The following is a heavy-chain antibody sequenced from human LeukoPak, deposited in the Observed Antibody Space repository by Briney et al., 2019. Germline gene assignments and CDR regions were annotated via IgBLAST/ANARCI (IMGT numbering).Heavy chain of an antibody. D-gene: IGHD3-10*01. Sequence: PSETLSLTCTVSGGSINSDTYYCTWIRQPAGKGLEWIGRMYTTGSPSYNPSLKSRVSISIDTSKNQFSLKLTSVSAADTAVYYCARDRGVTTARGVPSWFDPWGQGTLVTVSS. CDR3: ARDRGVTTARGVPSWFDP. CDR1: GGSINSDTYY. V-gene: IGHV4-61*02. CDR2: MYTTGSP. J-gene: IGHJ5*02.